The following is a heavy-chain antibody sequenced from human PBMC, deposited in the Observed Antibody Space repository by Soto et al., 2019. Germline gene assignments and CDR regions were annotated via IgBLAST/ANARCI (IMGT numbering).Heavy chain of an antibody. CDR3: ARDGRNCSSGRCFGVPMDV. J-gene: IGHJ6*03. CDR1: GFTVSSKY. D-gene: IGHD2-15*01. V-gene: IGHV3-66*01. Sequence: EVQLVESGGGLVQPGGSLRLSCAASGFTVSSKYMSWVRQAPGRGLEWVSLIYSGGSTSYADSVKGRVTISRDNSKNKLYLPMNSVGDEDTAVYYCARDGRNCSSGRCFGVPMDVWGKGTTVTVSS. CDR2: IYSGGST.